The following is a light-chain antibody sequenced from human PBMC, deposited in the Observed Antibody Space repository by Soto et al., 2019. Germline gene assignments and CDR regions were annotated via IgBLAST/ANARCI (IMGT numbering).Light chain of an antibody. CDR1: NSDIGSYNS. CDR2: EVS. CDR3: SSSSSGGTTYV. V-gene: IGLV2-14*01. J-gene: IGLJ1*01. Sequence: QSVLTQPASVSGSPGQSVTISCTGTNSDIGSYNSVSWYQQLPGNAPKLMIYEVSCRPSGVSSRFSGSKSGGTASLTISGGQAEEEADYYCSSSSSGGTTYVFGTGTKLTVL.